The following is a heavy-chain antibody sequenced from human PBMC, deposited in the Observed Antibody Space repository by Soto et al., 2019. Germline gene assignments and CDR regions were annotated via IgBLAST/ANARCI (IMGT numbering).Heavy chain of an antibody. CDR3: ARGNGSRSRLSDYYYYGMDV. CDR1: GFTSSDYY. D-gene: IGHD6-6*01. Sequence: AGSLRLSSAASGFTSSDYYMSWIPQAPGKGLEWVSYISSSSSYTNYADSVKGRFTISRDNAKNSLYLQTNSLRAEDTAAYYCARGNGSRSRLSDYYYYGMDVWGQGRTVTVSS. V-gene: IGHV3-11*06. CDR2: ISSSSSYT. J-gene: IGHJ6*02.